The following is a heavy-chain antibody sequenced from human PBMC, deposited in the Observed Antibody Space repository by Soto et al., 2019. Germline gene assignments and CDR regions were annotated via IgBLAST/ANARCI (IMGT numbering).Heavy chain of an antibody. D-gene: IGHD4-17*01. CDR3: ARDNGGDSRDWDY. J-gene: IGHJ4*02. Sequence: EVQLVESGGGLVQPGGSLRLSCAASGFTFSSYAMHWVRQAPGKGLEYVSAISSNGGSTYYANSVKGRFTISRDNSKNTLYLQMGSLRAEDMAVYYCARDNGGDSRDWDYWGQGTLVTVSS. CDR1: GFTFSSYA. V-gene: IGHV3-64*01. CDR2: ISSNGGST.